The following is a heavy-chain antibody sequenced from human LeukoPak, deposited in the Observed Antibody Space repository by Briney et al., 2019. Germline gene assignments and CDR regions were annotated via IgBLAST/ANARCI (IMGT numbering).Heavy chain of an antibody. Sequence: GGSLRLSCVTSGFMFNDYGMNWVRQAPGKGLEWVAFISSSGMSIHYADSVKGRFTISRDNARNSLYLQMNSLRAEDTAVYYCARGRALFYDSSGYYSFDYWGQGTLATVSS. CDR2: ISSSGMSI. D-gene: IGHD3-22*01. J-gene: IGHJ4*02. V-gene: IGHV3-48*03. CDR3: ARGRALFYDSSGYYSFDY. CDR1: GFMFNDYG.